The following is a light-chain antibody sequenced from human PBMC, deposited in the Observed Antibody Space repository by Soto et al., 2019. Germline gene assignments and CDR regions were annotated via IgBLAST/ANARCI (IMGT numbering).Light chain of an antibody. Sequence: EIVLTQSPATLSLSPGERATLSCRASQSVSSYLAWYQQNPGQAPRLLIYDASNRATGIPARFSGSGSGTDFTLTISSLEPEDSAVYYCQQRSNWPPWTFGQGTKVEIK. CDR2: DAS. CDR3: QQRSNWPPWT. V-gene: IGKV3-11*01. J-gene: IGKJ1*01. CDR1: QSVSSY.